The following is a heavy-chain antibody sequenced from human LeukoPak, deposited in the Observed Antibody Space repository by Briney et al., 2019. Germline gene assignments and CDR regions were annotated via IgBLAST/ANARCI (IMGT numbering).Heavy chain of an antibody. CDR2: ISYDGSNK. CDR1: GFTFSSYG. CDR3: AKDLRKMATAFDI. Sequence: GGSLRLSCAASGFTFSSYGMHWVRQAPGKGLEWVAVISYDGSNKYYADSVKGRFTISRDNSKNTLYLQMNSLRAEDTAVYYCAKDLRKMATAFDIWGQGTMVTVSS. J-gene: IGHJ3*02. V-gene: IGHV3-30*18. D-gene: IGHD5-24*01.